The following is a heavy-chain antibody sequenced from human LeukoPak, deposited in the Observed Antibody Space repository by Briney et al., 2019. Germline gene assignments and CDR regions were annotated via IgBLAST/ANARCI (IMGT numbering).Heavy chain of an antibody. D-gene: IGHD6-19*01. CDR2: INHSGST. CDR1: GGSFNDYY. CDR3: ARAGYSSGWSTNSQYFQH. V-gene: IGHV4-34*01. Sequence: TSETLSLTCAVYGGSFNDYYWSWIRQPPGKGLEWIGEINHSGSTNYNPSLKSRVTISVDTSKNQFSLKLSSVTAADTAVYYCARAGYSSGWSTNSQYFQHWGQGTLVTVSS. J-gene: IGHJ1*01.